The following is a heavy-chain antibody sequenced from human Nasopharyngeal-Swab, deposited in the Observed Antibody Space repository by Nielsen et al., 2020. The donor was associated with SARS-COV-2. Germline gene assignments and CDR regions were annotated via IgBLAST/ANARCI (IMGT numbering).Heavy chain of an antibody. D-gene: IGHD3-22*01. CDR1: GFTFSSYN. CDR3: AKGDYYDSSGYYYGFDY. J-gene: IGHJ4*02. V-gene: IGHV3-21*01. Sequence: GESLKISCAASGFTFSSYNMNWVRQAPGKGLEWVSFISSSTTYIYYADSVKGRFTISRDNSKNTLYLQMNSLRAEDTAVYYCAKGDYYDSSGYYYGFDYWGQGTLVTVSS. CDR2: ISSSTTYI.